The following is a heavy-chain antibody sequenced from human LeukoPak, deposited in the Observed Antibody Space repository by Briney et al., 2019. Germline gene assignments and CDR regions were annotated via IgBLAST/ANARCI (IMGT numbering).Heavy chain of an antibody. CDR2: ISCSDGST. V-gene: IGHV3-23*01. CDR3: AKEEYSGSLLTLDY. J-gene: IGHJ4*02. Sequence: GGSLRLSCAASGFPLTSYGMSWVRQAPGKGLEWVSAISCSDGSTYYTDSVKGRFTISRDNSKNTLYLQLNSLRAEDTAVYYCAKEEYSGSLLTLDYWGQGTLVTVSS. CDR1: GFPLTSYG. D-gene: IGHD1-26*01.